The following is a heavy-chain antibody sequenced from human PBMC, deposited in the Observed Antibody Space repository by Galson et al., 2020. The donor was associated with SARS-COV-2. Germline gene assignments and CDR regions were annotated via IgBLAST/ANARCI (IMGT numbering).Heavy chain of an antibody. CDR1: GGSISSSSYY. V-gene: IGHV4-39*01. Sequence: SETLSLTCTVSGGSISSSSYYWGWIRQPPGKGLEWIGSIYYSGSTYYNPSLKSRVTISVDTSKNQFSLKLSSVTAADTAVYYCARHSRHSSSSYFDYWGQGTLVTVSS. D-gene: IGHD6-6*01. CDR3: ARHSRHSSSSYFDY. J-gene: IGHJ4*02. CDR2: IYYSGST.